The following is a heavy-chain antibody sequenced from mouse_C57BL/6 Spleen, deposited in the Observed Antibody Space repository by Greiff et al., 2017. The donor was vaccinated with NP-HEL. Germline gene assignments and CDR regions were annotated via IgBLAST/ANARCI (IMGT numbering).Heavy chain of an antibody. CDR2: IWWDDDK. CDR1: GFSLSTFGMG. Sequence: QVQLKESGPGILQPSQTLSLTCSFSGFSLSTFGMGVGWIRQPSGKGLEWLAHIWWDDDKYYNPALKSRLTISKDTSKNQVFLKIANVDTADTATYYCARMAIYYGNYGYFDVWGTGTTVTVSS. V-gene: IGHV8-8*01. D-gene: IGHD2-1*01. J-gene: IGHJ1*03. CDR3: ARMAIYYGNYGYFDV.